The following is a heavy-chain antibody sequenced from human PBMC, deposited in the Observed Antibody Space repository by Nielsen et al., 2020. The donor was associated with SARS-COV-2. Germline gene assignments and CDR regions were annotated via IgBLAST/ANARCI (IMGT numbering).Heavy chain of an antibody. J-gene: IGHJ4*02. CDR2: ISWNSGSI. CDR3: AKGSY. V-gene: IGHV3-9*01. Sequence: SLKISCTASGFSFDDYAMHWVRQTPGKGLEWVSRISWNSGSIGYADSVKGRFTISRDNAKNSLYLQMNSLRAEDTALYYCAKGSYWGQGTLVTVSS. CDR1: GFSFDDYA.